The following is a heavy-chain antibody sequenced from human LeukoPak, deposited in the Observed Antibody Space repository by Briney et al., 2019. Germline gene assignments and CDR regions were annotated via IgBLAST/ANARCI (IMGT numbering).Heavy chain of an antibody. CDR2: IYYSGST. CDR3: ASLRITMVRGMNY. CDR1: GGSISSSSYY. Sequence: KASETLSLTCAVSGGSISSSSYYWGWIRQPPGKGLEWIGSIYYSGSTNYNPSLKSRVTISVDTSKNQFSLKLSSVTAADTAVYYCASLRITMVRGMNYWGQGTLVTVSP. V-gene: IGHV4-39*01. D-gene: IGHD3-10*01. J-gene: IGHJ4*02.